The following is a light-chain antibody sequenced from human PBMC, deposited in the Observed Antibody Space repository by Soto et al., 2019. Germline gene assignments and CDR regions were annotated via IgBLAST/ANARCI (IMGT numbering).Light chain of an antibody. J-gene: IGLJ1*01. Sequence: QSVLTQPASVSGSPGQSITISCTGTSSDVGSYNLVSWYQHHPGKAPKLLIFEASKRPSGISNRFSGSKSDNTASLAISGLQAEDVADYYSCSYVGFSPYVFGTGNKVTVL. CDR2: EAS. CDR3: CSYVGFSPYV. V-gene: IGLV2-23*01. CDR1: SSDVGSYNL.